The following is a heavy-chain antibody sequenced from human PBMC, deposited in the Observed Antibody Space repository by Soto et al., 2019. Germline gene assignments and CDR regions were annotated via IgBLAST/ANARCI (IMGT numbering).Heavy chain of an antibody. D-gene: IGHD3-9*01. CDR3: ATSAYYDLLTGYTARMDV. CDR2: FDSEDGET. Sequence: AASVKVSCKVSGYTLTKLSMHWVRQAPGKGLEWMGGFDSEDGETIYAQKFQGRVTMTEDTSTDTAYMELSSLRSEDTAVYYCATSAYYDLLTGYTARMDVWGQGTTVTVSS. V-gene: IGHV1-24*01. CDR1: GYTLTKLS. J-gene: IGHJ6*02.